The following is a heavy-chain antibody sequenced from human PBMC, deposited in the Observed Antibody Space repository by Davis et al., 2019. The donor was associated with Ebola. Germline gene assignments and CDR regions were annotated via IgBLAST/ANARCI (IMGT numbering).Heavy chain of an antibody. CDR2: IWYDGSNK. D-gene: IGHD2-15*01. V-gene: IGHV3-33*08. CDR3: ARGGYCSGGSCHDWFDP. CDR1: GFTFSSYA. Sequence: GGSLRLSCAASGFTFSSYAMSRVRQAPGNGPDWVADIWYDGSNKYYADSVKGRFTIARDNSKNTLYLQMDSLRAEDTAVYYCARGGYCSGGSCHDWFDPWGQGTLVTVSS. J-gene: IGHJ5*02.